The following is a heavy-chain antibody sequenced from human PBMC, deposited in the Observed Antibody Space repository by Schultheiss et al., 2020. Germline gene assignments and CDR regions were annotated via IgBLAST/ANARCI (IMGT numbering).Heavy chain of an antibody. J-gene: IGHJ4*02. Sequence: GGSLRLSCAASGFTFSSYGMHWVRQAPGKGLEWVAVISYDGSNKYYADSVKGRFTISRDNSKNTLYLQMNSLRAEDTAVYYCARSKGVPAAHPFDYWGQGTLVTVSS. V-gene: IGHV3-30*03. CDR2: ISYDGSNK. CDR1: GFTFSSYG. D-gene: IGHD2-2*01. CDR3: ARSKGVPAAHPFDY.